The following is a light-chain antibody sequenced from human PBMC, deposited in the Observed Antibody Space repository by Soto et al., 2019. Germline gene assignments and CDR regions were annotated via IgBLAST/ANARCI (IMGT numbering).Light chain of an antibody. CDR3: GTWDSSLSGGV. Sequence: QSVLTQPPSVSSAPGQKVTIYCSGSSSNIGDDYVSWYQQFPGKAPRLLIYDDDKRPSGIPDRFSGSKSGTAATLEITGLQTGDEADYYCGTWDSSLSGGVFGGGTKLTVL. CDR2: DDD. CDR1: SSNIGDDY. J-gene: IGLJ3*02. V-gene: IGLV1-51*01.